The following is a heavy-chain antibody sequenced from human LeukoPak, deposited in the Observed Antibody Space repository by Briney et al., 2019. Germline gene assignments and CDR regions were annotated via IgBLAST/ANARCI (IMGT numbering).Heavy chain of an antibody. J-gene: IGHJ4*02. CDR1: GFTFSDYG. Sequence: GGSLRLSCVASGFTFSDYGFSWVRQAPGKGLEWVSSVSESGDDTDNAGSVKGRFTISRDNSKNTLYLQMNSLRAEDTAVYYCARDYPGDSILWGDYFDHWGQGTLVTVSS. V-gene: IGHV3-23*01. D-gene: IGHD3-9*01. CDR3: ARDYPGDSILWGDYFDH. CDR2: VSESGDDT.